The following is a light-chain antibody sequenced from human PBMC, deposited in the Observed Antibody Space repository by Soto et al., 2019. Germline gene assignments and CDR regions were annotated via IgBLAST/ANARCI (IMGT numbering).Light chain of an antibody. J-gene: IGLJ3*02. Sequence: QSVLTQPASVSGSPGQSITISCTGSSSDVGVSNLVSWYQQHPGKAPKLIIYEVSQRPSGVSNRFSGSKSGNTASLTISGLQDDDGGDYYCCSYANRSWLFGAGTKLTVL. CDR3: CSYANRSWL. V-gene: IGLV2-23*02. CDR2: EVS. CDR1: SSDVGVSNL.